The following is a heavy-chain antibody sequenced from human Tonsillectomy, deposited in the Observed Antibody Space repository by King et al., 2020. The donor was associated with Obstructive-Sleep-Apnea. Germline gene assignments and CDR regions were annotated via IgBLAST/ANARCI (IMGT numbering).Heavy chain of an antibody. D-gene: IGHD3-9*01. CDR1: GYTFTSYG. V-gene: IGHV1-18*04. J-gene: IGHJ4*02. CDR2: ISAYSENT. Sequence: VQLVESGAEVKEPGASVKVSCKASGYTFTSYGISWVRQAPGQGLEWMGWISAYSENTNYAQELQGTVTLTTHTSTHTAYMELRSLRSDDTAVYYCARDGYYDKTGYPSTFWGQGTLVTVSS. CDR3: ARDGYYDKTGYPSTF.